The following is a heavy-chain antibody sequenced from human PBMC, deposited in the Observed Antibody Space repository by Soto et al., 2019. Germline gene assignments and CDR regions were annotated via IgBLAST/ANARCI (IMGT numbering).Heavy chain of an antibody. J-gene: IGHJ4*02. CDR2: IIPILGIA. D-gene: IGHD4-17*01. Sequence: QVQLVQSGAEVKKPGSSVKVSCKASGGTFSSYTISWVRQAPGQGLEWMGRIIPILGIANYAQKFQGRVTITADKSTSTAYMELSSLRSEDTAVYYRARDDYGDYTGWRLWGQGTLVTVSS. CDR1: GGTFSSYT. V-gene: IGHV1-69*08. CDR3: ARDDYGDYTGWRL.